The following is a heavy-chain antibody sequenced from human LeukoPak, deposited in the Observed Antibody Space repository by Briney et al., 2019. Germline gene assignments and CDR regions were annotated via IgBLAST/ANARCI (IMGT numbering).Heavy chain of an antibody. J-gene: IGHJ5*02. CDR2: INANSGGT. Sequence: WASVKVSCKASGYTFTGYYMHWVRQAPGQGPEWMGRINANSGGTNYARKSQGRVTMTRDTSISTAYMELSRLRSDDTAVYYCARDSSSNLRYCSSTSCYTWFDPWGQGTLVTVSS. CDR3: ARDSSSNLRYCSSTSCYTWFDP. V-gene: IGHV1-2*06. CDR1: GYTFTGYY. D-gene: IGHD2-2*02.